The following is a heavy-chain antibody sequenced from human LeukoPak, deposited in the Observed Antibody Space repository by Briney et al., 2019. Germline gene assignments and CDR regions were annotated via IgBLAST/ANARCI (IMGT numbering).Heavy chain of an antibody. J-gene: IGHJ4*02. CDR1: GFTFSSYA. Sequence: GGSLRLSCATSGFTFSSYAMSWVRQAPGKGLEWVSGISNSGGSSHYADSVKGWFTISRDNSKSTLYLQMNSLRAEDTAVYYCAKVSFISGWAPIDYWGQGTLVTVSS. CDR3: AKVSFISGWAPIDY. V-gene: IGHV3-23*01. CDR2: ISNSGGSS. D-gene: IGHD6-19*01.